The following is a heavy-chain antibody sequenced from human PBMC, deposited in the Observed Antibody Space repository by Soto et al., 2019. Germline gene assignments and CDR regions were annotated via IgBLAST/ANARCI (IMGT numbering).Heavy chain of an antibody. Sequence: GGSLRLSCAASGFTFSNYPMHWVRQAPGKGLEWVALIPYDASTEYYADSVKGRFTISRDNFKNTLYLQMNSLRAEDTAVYYCARDRDGRYDFWSGYSAGYWGQGTLVTVS. V-gene: IGHV3-30-3*01. CDR1: GFTFSNYP. J-gene: IGHJ4*02. CDR2: IPYDASTE. D-gene: IGHD3-3*01. CDR3: ARDRDGRYDFWSGYSAGY.